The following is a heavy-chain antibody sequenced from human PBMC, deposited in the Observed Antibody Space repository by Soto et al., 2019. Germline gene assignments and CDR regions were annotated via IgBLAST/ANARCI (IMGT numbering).Heavy chain of an antibody. Sequence: EVQLVESGGGLVKPGGSLRLSCAASGFTFSSYSMNWVRQAPGKGLEWGSSISSSSSYIYYADSVKGRFTISRDNAKNSLYLQKTSLRAEDTAVYYCARSRSPVLDAFYIWGQGTMVTVSS. V-gene: IGHV3-21*01. CDR2: ISSSSSYI. CDR3: ARSRSPVLDAFYI. CDR1: GFTFSSYS. J-gene: IGHJ3*02.